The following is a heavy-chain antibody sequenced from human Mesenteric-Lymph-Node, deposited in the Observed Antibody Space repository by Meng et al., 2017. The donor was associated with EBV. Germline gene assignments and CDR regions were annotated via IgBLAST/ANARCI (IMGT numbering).Heavy chain of an antibody. CDR3: ARVVVGTFDN. V-gene: IGHV3-11*01. D-gene: IGHD2-21*01. CDR2: ISGTGRTI. CDR1: GFIFSDYY. J-gene: IGHJ4*02. Sequence: QVQPVESGGGLVKPGGSLRLSCAAFGFIFSDYYMTWIRQAPGKGLEWVAHISGTGRTIYYADSVKGRFTISSDSAKNSLFLQMNNLRAEDTAVYYCARVVVGTFDNWGQGTLVTVSS.